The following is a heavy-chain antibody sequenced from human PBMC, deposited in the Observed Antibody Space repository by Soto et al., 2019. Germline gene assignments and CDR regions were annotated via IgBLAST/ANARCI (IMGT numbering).Heavy chain of an antibody. D-gene: IGHD2-15*01. CDR3: AKDQPIVTLSPDAFDI. J-gene: IGHJ3*02. Sequence: SLRLSCAASGFTFSSYGMHWVRQAPGKGLEWVAVISYDGSNKYYADSVKGRFTISRDNSKNTLYLQMNSLRAEDTAVYYCAKDQPIVTLSPDAFDIWGQGTMVTVS. V-gene: IGHV3-30*18. CDR2: ISYDGSNK. CDR1: GFTFSSYG.